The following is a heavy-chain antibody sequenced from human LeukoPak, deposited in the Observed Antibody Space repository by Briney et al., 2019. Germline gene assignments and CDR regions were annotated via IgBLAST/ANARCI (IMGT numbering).Heavy chain of an antibody. J-gene: IGHJ6*03. CDR2: IIPIFGTA. CDR3: ARNTYSSSWYGNHYYYYMDV. CDR1: GGTFSSYA. Sequence: ASVKVSCKASGGTFSSYAISWVRQAPGQGLEWMGGIIPIFGTANYAQKFQGRVTITADESTSTAYMELSSLRSEDTAVYYCARNTYSSSWYGNHYYYYMDVWGKGTTVTVSS. D-gene: IGHD6-13*01. V-gene: IGHV1-69*13.